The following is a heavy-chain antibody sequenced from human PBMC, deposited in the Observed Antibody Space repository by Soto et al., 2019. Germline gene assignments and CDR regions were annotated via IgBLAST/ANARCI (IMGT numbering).Heavy chain of an antibody. CDR3: VRDGTKNLRDWFDP. CDR1: GASPSGYY. V-gene: IGHV4-4*07. J-gene: IGHJ5*02. CDR2: IYATGSS. D-gene: IGHD1-1*01. Sequence: SETLSLTWNVSGASPSGYYRSWIRQSPGKGLEWIGRIYATGSSDYNPSLKSRITISVDMSKKQFSLTLRSVTAADTAMYYCVRDGTKNLRDWFDPWGQGILVTVSS.